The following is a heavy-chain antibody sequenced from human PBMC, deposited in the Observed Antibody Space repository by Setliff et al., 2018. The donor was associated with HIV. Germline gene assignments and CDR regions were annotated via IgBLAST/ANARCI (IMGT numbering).Heavy chain of an antibody. J-gene: IGHJ4*02. CDR3: ARLRSSNGLFCLLDS. Sequence: PSETLSLTCSVSGASVSDHHWTWIRQTAEKRLEYIGRIRFSGGSNYNPSLSSRVTMSVDTSNNQFSLRLKYVTSADTAVYYCARLRSSNGLFCLLDSWGQGTRVTVSS. CDR2: IRFSGGS. D-gene: IGHD2-8*01. CDR1: GASVSDHH. V-gene: IGHV4-4*07.